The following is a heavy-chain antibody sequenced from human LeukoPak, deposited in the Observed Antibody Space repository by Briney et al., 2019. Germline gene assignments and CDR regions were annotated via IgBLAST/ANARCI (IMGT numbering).Heavy chain of an antibody. D-gene: IGHD3-3*01. CDR3: ASTYYDFWSPFDY. CDR2: IYHSGST. CDR1: GGSISSGGYY. Sequence: SQTLSLTCTVSGGSISSGGYYWSWIRQPPGEGLEWIGYIYHSGSTYYNPSLKSRVTISVDRSKNQFSLKLSSVTAADTAVYYCASTYYDFWSPFDYWGQGTLVTVSS. J-gene: IGHJ4*02. V-gene: IGHV4-30-2*01.